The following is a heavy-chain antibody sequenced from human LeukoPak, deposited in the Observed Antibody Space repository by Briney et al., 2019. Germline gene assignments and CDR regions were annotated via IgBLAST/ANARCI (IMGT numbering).Heavy chain of an antibody. D-gene: IGHD5-12*01. CDR3: AKEGLRFFDF. CDR2: ISYDGSSK. Sequence: GGSLRLSCTASGFTFSSTGMRWVRQAPGKGLDWVASISYDGSSKKYVDSVKGRFTISRDNSKRTLYLQMNSLRSEDTAVYYCAKEGLRFFDFWGQGTLVTVSS. J-gene: IGHJ4*02. CDR1: GFTFSSTG. V-gene: IGHV3-30*18.